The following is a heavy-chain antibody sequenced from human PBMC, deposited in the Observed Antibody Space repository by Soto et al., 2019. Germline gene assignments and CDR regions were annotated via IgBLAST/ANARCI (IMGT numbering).Heavy chain of an antibody. CDR2: IYSGGST. V-gene: IGHV3-66*01. CDR3: ARGPTQADFDY. J-gene: IGHJ4*02. Sequence: EVQLVESGGGLVQPGGSLRLSCAASGFTVSSNYMIWVRQAPGKGLEWVSVIYSGGSTYYADSVKGRFTISRDNSKNTLYIQMNSLRAEDTAVYYCARGPTQADFDYWGQGTLVTVSS. CDR1: GFTVSSNY.